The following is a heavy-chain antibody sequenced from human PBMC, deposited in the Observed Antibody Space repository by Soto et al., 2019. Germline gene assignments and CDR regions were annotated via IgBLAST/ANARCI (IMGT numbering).Heavy chain of an antibody. CDR3: TTGDQQYCTNGVCYYYYYGMDV. J-gene: IGHJ6*02. Sequence: SETLSLTCTVSGGSISSGGYYWSWIRQHPGKGLEWIGYIYYSGSTYYNPSLKSRVTISVDTSKNQFSLKLSSVTAADTAVYYCTTGDQQYCTNGVCYYYYYGMDVWGQGTTVTVSS. CDR2: IYYSGST. D-gene: IGHD2-8*01. CDR1: GGSISSGGYY. V-gene: IGHV4-31*03.